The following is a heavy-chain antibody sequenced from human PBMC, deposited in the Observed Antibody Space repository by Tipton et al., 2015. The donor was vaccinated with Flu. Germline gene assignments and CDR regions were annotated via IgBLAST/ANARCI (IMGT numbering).Heavy chain of an antibody. CDR2: IYYSGST. J-gene: IGHJ2*01. V-gene: IGHV4-4*07. CDR1: GGSISSYY. D-gene: IGHD3-16*02. CDR3: ARDSRGTSYYDYIWGSYRYRYWYFDL. Sequence: TLSLTCTVSGGSISSYYWSWIRQPAGKGLEWIGSIYYSGSTYYNPSLKSRVTISVDTSKNQFSLKLSSVTAADTAVYYCARDSRGTSYYDYIWGSYRYRYWYFDLWGRGTLVTVSS.